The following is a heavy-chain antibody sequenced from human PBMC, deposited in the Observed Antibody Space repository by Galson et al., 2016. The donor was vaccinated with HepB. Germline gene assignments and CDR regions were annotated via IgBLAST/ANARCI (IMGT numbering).Heavy chain of an antibody. J-gene: IGHJ6*02. CDR1: GFTFSSYG. Sequence: SLRLSCAASGFTFSSYGMHWVRQAPGKGLEWVAVISYDGSDKYYADSVKGRFTISRDNSKSTLYLQMNSLRAEDTAMYYCAKDGYCVSSSCYADRANDYYYGMDVWGQGTTVTVSS. D-gene: IGHD2-2*03. CDR3: AKDGYCVSSSCYADRANDYYYGMDV. V-gene: IGHV3-30*18. CDR2: ISYDGSDK.